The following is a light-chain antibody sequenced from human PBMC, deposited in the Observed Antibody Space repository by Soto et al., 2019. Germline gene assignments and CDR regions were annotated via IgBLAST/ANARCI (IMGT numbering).Light chain of an antibody. Sequence: DIQMTQSPSTLSASVGDRVTITCRASQSISSWLAWYQQKPGKAPKLLIYDASSLESGVSSRFSCSGSGTELTLTISSLQPDDFATYDCQQYNIYWTFGQGTKVEIK. V-gene: IGKV1-5*01. CDR2: DAS. CDR3: QQYNIYWT. J-gene: IGKJ1*01. CDR1: QSISSW.